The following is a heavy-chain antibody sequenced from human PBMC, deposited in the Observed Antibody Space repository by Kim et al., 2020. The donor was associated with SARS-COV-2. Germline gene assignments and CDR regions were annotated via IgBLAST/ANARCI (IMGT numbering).Heavy chain of an antibody. D-gene: IGHD2-15*01. CDR3: ANGYCSGGSCYSGGFDY. J-gene: IGHJ4*02. V-gene: IGHV3-30*02. Sequence: VKCRFTISRYNSKNTLYLQMNSLRAEATAVYYCANGYCSGGSCYSGGFDYWGQGTLVTVSS.